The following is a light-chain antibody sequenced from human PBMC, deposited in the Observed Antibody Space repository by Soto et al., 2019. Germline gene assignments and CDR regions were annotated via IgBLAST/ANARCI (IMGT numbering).Light chain of an antibody. Sequence: QSALTQPASVSGSPGQSITISCTGTSSDVGGYNCVSWYQQHPGKAPKLMIHDVSSRPSGVSNRFSGSKSGNTASLTISGLKAEDEADCYCSSYTSSSTLLYVFGTGTKVTVL. CDR1: SSDVGGYNC. CDR2: DVS. V-gene: IGLV2-14*01. J-gene: IGLJ1*01. CDR3: SSYTSSSTLLYV.